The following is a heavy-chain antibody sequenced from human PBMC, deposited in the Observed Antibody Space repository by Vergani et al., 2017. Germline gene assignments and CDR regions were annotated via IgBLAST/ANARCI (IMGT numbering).Heavy chain of an antibody. D-gene: IGHD1-26*01. CDR2: VDPEDGET. V-gene: IGHV1-69-2*01. CDR1: GYTFTDYY. CDR3: ATGVVGGSFTRPYYYYYGMDV. J-gene: IGHJ6*02. Sequence: EVQLVQSGAEVKKPGATVKISCKVSGYTFTDYYMHWVQQAPGKGLEWMGLVDPEDGETIYAEKFQGRVTITADTSTDTAYMELSSLRSEDTAVYYCATGVVGGSFTRPYYYYYGMDVWGQGTTVTVSS.